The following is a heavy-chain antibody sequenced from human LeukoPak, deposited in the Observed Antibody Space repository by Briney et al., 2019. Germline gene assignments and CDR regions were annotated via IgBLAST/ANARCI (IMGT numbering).Heavy chain of an antibody. CDR3: ARDGALRGYYGMDV. CDR1: GGSISSYY. D-gene: IGHD3-16*01. Sequence: PSETLSLTCTVSGGSISSYYWSWIRQPPGKGLEWIGYIYYSGSTNYNPSLKSRVTISVDTSKNQFSLKLTSVTAADTAVYYCARDGALRGYYGMDVWGQGTTVTVSS. J-gene: IGHJ6*02. CDR2: IYYSGST. V-gene: IGHV4-59*12.